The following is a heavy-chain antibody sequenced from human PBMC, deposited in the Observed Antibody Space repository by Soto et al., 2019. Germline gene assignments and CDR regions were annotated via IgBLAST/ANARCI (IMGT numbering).Heavy chain of an antibody. V-gene: IGHV3-23*01. J-gene: IGHJ4*02. D-gene: IGHD6-13*01. CDR3: ARRGPGTYFDD. CDR2: TSGSGGST. Sequence: EVQLLESGGGLVQPGGSLRLSCAASGFTFSSYAMNWVRQAPGKGLEWVSVTSGSGGSTYYADSVKGRFTISRDNSKNTLYLQMNSLRAEDTAVYYCARRGPGTYFDDWGQGTLVTVSS. CDR1: GFTFSSYA.